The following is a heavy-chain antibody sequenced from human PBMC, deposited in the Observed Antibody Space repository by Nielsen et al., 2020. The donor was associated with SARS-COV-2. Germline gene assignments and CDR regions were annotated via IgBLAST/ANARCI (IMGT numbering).Heavy chain of an antibody. J-gene: IGHJ4*02. D-gene: IGHD3-22*01. CDR1: GFTFSSYW. CDR2: INSDGSST. V-gene: IGHV3-74*01. CDR3: AREFQYYYDSSGYLGY. Sequence: SCAASGFTFSSYWMHWVRQAPGKGLVWVSRINSDGSSTSYADSVKGRFTISRDNAKNTLYLQMNSLRAEDTAVYYCAREFQYYYDSSGYLGYWGQGTLVTVSS.